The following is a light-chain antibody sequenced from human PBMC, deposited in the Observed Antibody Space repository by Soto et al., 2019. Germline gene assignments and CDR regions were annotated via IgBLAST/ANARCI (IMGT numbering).Light chain of an antibody. CDR1: QSVSSY. J-gene: IGKJ4*01. V-gene: IGKV3-11*01. CDR3: QQRSNWPRGLT. CDR2: DAS. Sequence: EIVLTQSPATLSLSPGERATLSCRASQSVSSYLAWYQQKPGQAPRLLIYDASNRATGIPARFSGSGSGTDFTLTISSLAPEDFAVYYCQQRSNWPRGLTFGGGTKVESK.